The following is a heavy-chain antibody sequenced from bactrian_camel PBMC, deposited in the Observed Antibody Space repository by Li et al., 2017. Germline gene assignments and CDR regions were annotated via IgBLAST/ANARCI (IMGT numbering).Heavy chain of an antibody. V-gene: IGHV3S54*01. J-gene: IGHJ6*01. Sequence: HVQLVESGGESVQVGGSLRLSCAASGDGYSSSAMGWFRQAPGKERQGVASIYRGGSSTYYADSVRGRFTISRDNAIDTLYLQMDALKPEDTAVYYCATAGGGPYPCNSPAWGQGTQVTVS. CDR2: IYRGGSST. CDR1: GDGYSSSA. D-gene: IGHD4*01. CDR3: ATAGGGPYPCNSPA.